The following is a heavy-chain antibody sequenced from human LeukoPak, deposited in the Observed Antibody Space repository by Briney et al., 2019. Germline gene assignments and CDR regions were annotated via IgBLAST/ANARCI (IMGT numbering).Heavy chain of an antibody. J-gene: IGHJ4*02. CDR1: GFTFSSCW. Sequence: TGGSLRLSCAASGFTFSSCWMHWVRQAPGKGLVWVSRINSDGSSTSYADSVKGRFTISRDNAKNTLYLQMNSLRAEDTAVYYCARDFKYSGYELDYWGQGTLVTVSS. CDR3: ARDFKYSGYELDY. CDR2: INSDGSST. D-gene: IGHD5-12*01. V-gene: IGHV3-74*01.